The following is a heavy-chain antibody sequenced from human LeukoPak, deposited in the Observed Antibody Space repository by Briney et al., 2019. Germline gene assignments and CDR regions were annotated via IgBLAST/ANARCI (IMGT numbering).Heavy chain of an antibody. Sequence: GASVKVSCKASGYTFTSYGISWVRQAPGQGLEWMGWISAYNGNTNYAQKLQGRVTMTTDTSTSTAYMELRSLRSDDTAVYYCARDGTTMVRGVIIPPFDYWGQGTLVTVSS. V-gene: IGHV1-18*01. CDR1: GYTFTSYG. D-gene: IGHD3-10*01. CDR3: ARDGTTMVRGVIIPPFDY. CDR2: ISAYNGNT. J-gene: IGHJ4*02.